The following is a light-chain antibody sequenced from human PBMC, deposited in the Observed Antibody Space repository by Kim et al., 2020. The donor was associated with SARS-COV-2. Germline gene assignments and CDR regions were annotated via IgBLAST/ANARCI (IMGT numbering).Light chain of an antibody. CDR2: DAT. J-gene: IGKJ1*01. CDR3: QQSNDWPPLT. V-gene: IGKV3-15*01. Sequence: SPGERATLSCRASQTINNRLVWYQHKPGQAPRLLIYDATTRATGVPARFIGSGSEKDFTLTISSLQSEDFAVYYCQQSNDWPPLTFGQGTKVDIK. CDR1: QTINNR.